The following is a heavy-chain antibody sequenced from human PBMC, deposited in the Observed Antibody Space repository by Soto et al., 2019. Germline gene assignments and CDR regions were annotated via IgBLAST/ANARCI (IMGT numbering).Heavy chain of an antibody. Sequence: QVQLVQSGAEVRQPASSVKVSCKTSGGTFSSYAISWARQAPGQGLEWMGGIVPIVDTSTYAQKFQGRVTITPDESTSTVYMELSSLRSDDTAVDYCVRVVAIPGYPDNWVQGTLVTVSS. CDR2: IVPIVDTS. V-gene: IGHV1-69*05. CDR1: GGTFSSYA. D-gene: IGHD5-12*01. J-gene: IGHJ4*02. CDR3: VRVVAIPGYPDN.